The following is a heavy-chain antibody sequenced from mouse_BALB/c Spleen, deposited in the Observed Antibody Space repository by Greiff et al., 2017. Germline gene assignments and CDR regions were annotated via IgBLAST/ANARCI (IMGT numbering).Heavy chain of an antibody. CDR2: INPNNGGT. V-gene: IGHV1-18*01. CDR1: GYTFTDYN. J-gene: IGHJ2*01. Sequence: VQLKQSGPELVKPGASVKIPCKASGYTFTDYNMDWVKQSHGKSLEWIGDINPNNGGTIYNQKFKGKATLTVDKSSSTAYMELRSLTSEDTAVYYCARPATMITTGYYFDYWGQGTTLTVSS. CDR3: ARPATMITTGYYFDY. D-gene: IGHD2-4*01.